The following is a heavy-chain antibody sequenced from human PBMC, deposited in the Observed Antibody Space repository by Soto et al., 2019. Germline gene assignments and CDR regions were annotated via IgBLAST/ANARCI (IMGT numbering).Heavy chain of an antibody. Sequence: EVQLVESGGGLVQPGGSLRLSCAASGFTVSSVYMTWVRQAPGKGLEWVSVITSGGSTYYADSVRGRFTISRDNSKNTLYIQMNRPGAEETAVYYCARDILGGAYDFRHGGQGTLVTVSS. CDR3: ARDILGGAYDFRH. J-gene: IGHJ4*02. CDR2: ITSGGST. V-gene: IGHV3-66*01. D-gene: IGHD3-3*01. CDR1: GFTVSSVY.